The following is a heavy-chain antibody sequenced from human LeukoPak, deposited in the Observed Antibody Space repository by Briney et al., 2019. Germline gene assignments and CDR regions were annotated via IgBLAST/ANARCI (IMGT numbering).Heavy chain of an antibody. V-gene: IGHV3-11*01. CDR3: ARARMVATIFDY. CDR2: ISSSGSTI. CDR1: GFKFSDHY. J-gene: IGHJ4*02. D-gene: IGHD5-12*01. Sequence: GGSQRLSCAASGFKFSDHYIDWVRQAPGKGLEWVSYISSSGSTIYYADSVKGRFTISRDNAKNSLYLQMNSLRAEDTAVYYCARARMVATIFDYWGQGTLVTVSS.